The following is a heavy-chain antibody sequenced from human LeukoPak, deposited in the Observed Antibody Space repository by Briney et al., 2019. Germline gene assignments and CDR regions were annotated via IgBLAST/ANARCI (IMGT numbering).Heavy chain of an antibody. J-gene: IGHJ4*02. Sequence: SETLSLTCTVSGDSISSHYWSWIRQPAGKELEWIGRIYTSGATSYNPSLKSRVTMSVDTSKNQFSLKLSSVTAADTAVYYCARDLYYDSSGYSSHYFDYWGQGTLVTVSS. D-gene: IGHD3-22*01. V-gene: IGHV4-4*07. CDR1: GDSISSHY. CDR3: ARDLYYDSSGYSSHYFDY. CDR2: IYTSGAT.